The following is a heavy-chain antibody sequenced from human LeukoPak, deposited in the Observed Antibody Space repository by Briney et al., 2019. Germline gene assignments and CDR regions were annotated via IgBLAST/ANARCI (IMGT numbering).Heavy chain of an antibody. CDR2: INYSGST. V-gene: IGHV4-59*01. CDR3: ARDPMHRDDYNAA. Sequence: SSETLSLTCTISGASISSFYWSWIRQPPGKGLEWIGSINYSGSTNYNPSLKSRVTISIDKSKNQISLKVSSVTAADTAVYYCARDPMHRDDYNAAWGQGALVSVSS. CDR1: GASISSFY. J-gene: IGHJ5*02. D-gene: IGHD5-24*01.